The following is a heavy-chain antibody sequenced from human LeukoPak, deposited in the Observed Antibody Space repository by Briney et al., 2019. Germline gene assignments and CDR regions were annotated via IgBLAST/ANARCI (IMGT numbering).Heavy chain of an antibody. D-gene: IGHD3-10*01. V-gene: IGHV1-69*13. CDR3: ARDIGYGSGSLDLDY. CDR1: GGTFSSYA. J-gene: IGHJ4*02. CDR2: SIPIFGTA. Sequence: SVKVSCKASGGTFSSYAISWVRQAPGQGLEWMGGSIPIFGTANYAQKFQGRVTITADESTSTAYMELSSLRSEDTAVYYCARDIGYGSGSLDLDYWGQGTLVTVSS.